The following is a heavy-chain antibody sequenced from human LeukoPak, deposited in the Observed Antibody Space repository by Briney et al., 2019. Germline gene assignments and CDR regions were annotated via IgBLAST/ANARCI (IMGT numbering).Heavy chain of an antibody. Sequence: SETLSLTCTVSGGSIRSSYYYWGWIRQPPGKGLEWIGSIYDSGSTYYNPSLKSRVTISVDTSKNQFSLKLSSVTAADTAVYYCARGEVGATFFDYWGQGTLVTVSS. CDR1: GGSIRSSYYY. CDR2: IYDSGST. D-gene: IGHD1-26*01. CDR3: ARGEVGATFFDY. J-gene: IGHJ4*02. V-gene: IGHV4-39*07.